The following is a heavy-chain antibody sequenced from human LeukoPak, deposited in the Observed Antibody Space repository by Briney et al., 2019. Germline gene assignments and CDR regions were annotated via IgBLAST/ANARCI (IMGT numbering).Heavy chain of an antibody. Sequence: ASVKVSCKASGHTFTSYGISWVRQAPGRGLEWMGWISPYNGNTNYAQKLQGRVTMTTDASTSTAYMELRSLRSDDTAVYDCARAMITFGGVYNWFDPWGQGTLVTVSS. J-gene: IGHJ5*02. V-gene: IGHV1-18*01. CDR1: GHTFTSYG. CDR3: ARAMITFGGVYNWFDP. CDR2: ISPYNGNT. D-gene: IGHD3-16*01.